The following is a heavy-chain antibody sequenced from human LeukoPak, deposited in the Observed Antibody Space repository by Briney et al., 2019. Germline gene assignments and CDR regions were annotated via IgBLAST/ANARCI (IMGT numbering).Heavy chain of an antibody. D-gene: IGHD3-9*01. J-gene: IGHJ6*02. CDR3: ARSGSFYDILTGYSPDYYYYGMDV. CDR2: INPNSGGT. V-gene: IGHV1-2*04. Sequence: GASVKVSCKASGYTFTSYGISWVRQAPGQGLEWMGWINPNSGGTNYAQKFQGWVTMTRDTSISTAYMELSRLRSDDTAVYYCARSGSFYDILTGYSPDYYYYGMDVWGQGTTVTVSS. CDR1: GYTFTSYG.